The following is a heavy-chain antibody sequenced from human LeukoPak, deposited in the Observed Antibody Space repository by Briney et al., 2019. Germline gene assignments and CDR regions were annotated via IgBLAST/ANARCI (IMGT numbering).Heavy chain of an antibody. CDR2: IYTSGST. D-gene: IGHD2-2*01. Sequence: KASETLSLTCTVSGSISGYYWSWIRQPPGKGLGWIGYIYTSGSTNYNPSLESRVTISVDTSKNQFSLDLSSVTAADTAVYYCAGQKCTSTSCLTKNAFDIWGQGTMVTVSS. CDR3: AGQKCTSTSCLTKNAFDI. V-gene: IGHV4-4*09. J-gene: IGHJ3*02. CDR1: GSISGYY.